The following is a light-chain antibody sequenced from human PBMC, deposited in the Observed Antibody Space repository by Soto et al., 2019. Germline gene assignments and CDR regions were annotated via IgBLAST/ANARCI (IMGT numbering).Light chain of an antibody. CDR1: QTIDTY. V-gene: IGKV1-39*01. CDR2: AAT. Sequence: DIQLTQSPSSLSASVGDRVTITCRASQTIDTYLNWYQHKPGTAPKVLIYAATYLQNGVPSRFSGTGSGADFTLTISSLQPEDFETYYCQQNFNFPRTFGQGTKVDIK. CDR3: QQNFNFPRT. J-gene: IGKJ1*01.